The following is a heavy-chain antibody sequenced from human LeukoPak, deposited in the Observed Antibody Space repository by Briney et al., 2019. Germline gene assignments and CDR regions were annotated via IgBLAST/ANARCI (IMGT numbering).Heavy chain of an antibody. Sequence: PGGSLRLSCAASGFTFSSHGMNWVRQAPGKGLEWVSGISGSGGSTYYADSVHGRFTISRDNSKNTLYLQLNSLRAEDTAVYYCAKDRSSAWYGYYYMDVWGEGTTVTISS. CDR2: ISGSGGST. CDR1: GFTFSSHG. V-gene: IGHV3-23*01. D-gene: IGHD6-19*01. CDR3: AKDRSSAWYGYYYMDV. J-gene: IGHJ6*03.